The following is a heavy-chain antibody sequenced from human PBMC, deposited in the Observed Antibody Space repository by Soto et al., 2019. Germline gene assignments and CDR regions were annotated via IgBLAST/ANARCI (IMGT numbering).Heavy chain of an antibody. J-gene: IGHJ4*02. D-gene: IGHD3-10*01. V-gene: IGHV3-23*01. CDR1: GFTFSSYA. Sequence: PGGSLRLSCATSGFTFSSYAMVWVRQAAEKGLEWGASISNNGDTAYYADSVKGRFTISRGNSENTLYLQMNGLRADDTALYFCAKSRVFIGAIVTLLDSWGQGT. CDR2: ISNNGDTA. CDR3: AKSRVFIGAIVTLLDS.